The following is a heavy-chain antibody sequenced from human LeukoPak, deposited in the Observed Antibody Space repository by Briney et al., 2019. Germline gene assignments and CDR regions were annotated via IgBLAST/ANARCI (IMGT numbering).Heavy chain of an antibody. V-gene: IGHV4-59*01. CDR2: IYYSGST. J-gene: IGHJ5*02. CDR3: ARAGWNDDWFDP. Sequence: NSSETLSLTCTVSGGSISSYYWSWIRQPPGKGLEWIGYIYYSGSTNYNPSLKSRVTISVDTSKNQFSLKLSSVTAADTAVYYCARAGWNDDWFDPWGQGTLVTVSS. D-gene: IGHD1-1*01. CDR1: GGSISSYY.